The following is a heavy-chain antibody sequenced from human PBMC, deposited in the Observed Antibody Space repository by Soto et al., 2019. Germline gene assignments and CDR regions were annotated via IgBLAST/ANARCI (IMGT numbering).Heavy chain of an antibody. D-gene: IGHD2-15*01. CDR3: ARERVYCSGGSCPSTFDP. V-gene: IGHV1-69*04. CDR2: IIPIRGIT. CDR1: GGTFSSYT. Sequence: SVKVSCKASGGTFSSYTISWVRQAPGQGLEWMGRIIPIRGITSYAQKFQGRVTMTRDKSTSTVYMELSSLRSEDTAVYYCARERVYCSGGSCPSTFDPWAQGTLVTVSS. J-gene: IGHJ5*02.